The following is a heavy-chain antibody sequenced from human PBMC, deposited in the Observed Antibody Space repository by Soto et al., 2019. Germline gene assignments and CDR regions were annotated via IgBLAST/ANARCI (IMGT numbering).Heavy chain of an antibody. CDR3: ARTGGVLTGYYYYFDY. Sequence: SETLSLTCAVYGGSFSGYYWSWIRQPPGKGLEWIGENNHSGSTNYNPSLKSRVTISVDTSKNQFSLKLSSVTAADTAVYYCARTGGVLTGYYYYFDYWGQGTLVTVSS. V-gene: IGHV4-34*01. CDR2: NNHSGST. D-gene: IGHD3-9*01. CDR1: GGSFSGYY. J-gene: IGHJ4*02.